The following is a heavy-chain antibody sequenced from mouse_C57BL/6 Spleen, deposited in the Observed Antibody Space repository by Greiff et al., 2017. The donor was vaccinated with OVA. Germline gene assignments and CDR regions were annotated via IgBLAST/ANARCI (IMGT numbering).Heavy chain of an antibody. CDR2: IWRGGST. D-gene: IGHD2-13*01. CDR3: AIEVRGYFDV. J-gene: IGHJ1*03. V-gene: IGHV2-5*01. CDR1: GFSLTSYG. Sequence: VQLQQSGPGLVQPSHSLSITCTVSGFSLTSYGVHWVRQSPGKGLEWLGVIWRGGSTDYNAAFMSRLSNTKDNSKSQVFFKMNSLQADDTAIYYCAIEVRGYFDVWGTGTTVTVSS.